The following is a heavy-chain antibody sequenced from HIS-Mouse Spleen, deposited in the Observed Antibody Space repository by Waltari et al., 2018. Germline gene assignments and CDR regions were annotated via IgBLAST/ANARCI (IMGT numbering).Heavy chain of an antibody. J-gene: IGHJ2*01. CDR3: AREIPYSSSWYDWYFDL. CDR1: GGSIRSSRYY. V-gene: IGHV4-39*07. D-gene: IGHD6-13*01. Sequence: QLQLQESGPGLVKPSETLSLTCTVSGGSIRSSRYYWGWHRQPPGKGLGWIGSIYYSGSTYYNPSLKSRVTISVDTSKNQFSLKLSSVTAADTAVYYCAREIPYSSSWYDWYFDLWGRGTLVTVSS. CDR2: IYYSGST.